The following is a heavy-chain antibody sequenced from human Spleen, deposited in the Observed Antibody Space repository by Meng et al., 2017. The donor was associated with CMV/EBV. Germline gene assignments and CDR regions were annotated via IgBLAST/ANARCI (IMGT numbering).Heavy chain of an antibody. Sequence: GGSLRLSCEVSGFTFSSYSMNWVRQAPGKGLEWVSYISSSSSTIYYADSVKGRFTISRDNAKNLLLLQMNSLRAEDTAIYYCARNGRTGDYWGQGTLVTVSS. CDR1: GFTFSSYS. D-gene: IGHD1-26*01. V-gene: IGHV3-48*04. CDR3: ARNGRTGDY. J-gene: IGHJ4*02. CDR2: ISSSSSTI.